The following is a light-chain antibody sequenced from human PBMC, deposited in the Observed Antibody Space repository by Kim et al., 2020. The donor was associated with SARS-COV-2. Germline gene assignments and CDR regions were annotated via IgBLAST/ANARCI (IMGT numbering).Light chain of an antibody. J-gene: IGLJ3*02. V-gene: IGLV1-44*01. Sequence: GQSVTISCSRSRSNIGSNTVNWYQQFPGTAPQLLIDTDDRRPSGVSDRVSCSKSGTSASLAISALRSEDEAAYYCATWDDSLDVWMFGGGTQLTVL. CDR3: ATWDDSLDVWM. CDR2: TDD. CDR1: RSNIGSNT.